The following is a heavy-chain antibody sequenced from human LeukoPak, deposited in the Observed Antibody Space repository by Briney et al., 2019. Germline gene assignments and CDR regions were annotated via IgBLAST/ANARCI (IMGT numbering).Heavy chain of an antibody. CDR2: IYPGDSEA. Sequence: GASLQISCKSSGSSFSTYWIAWVRRLPGKGLEWMGVIYPGDSEARYNPSFEGQVTMSADKSISTVYLHWSSLRASDTAIYYCARHSIMGAVTSPSDHWGQGTLVTVSS. CDR3: ARHSIMGAVTSPSDH. J-gene: IGHJ4*02. D-gene: IGHD1-26*01. CDR1: GSSFSTYW. V-gene: IGHV5-51*01.